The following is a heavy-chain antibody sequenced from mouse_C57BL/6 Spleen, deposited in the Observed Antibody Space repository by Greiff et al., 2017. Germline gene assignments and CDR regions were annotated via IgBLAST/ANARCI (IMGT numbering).Heavy chain of an antibody. V-gene: IGHV1-18*01. J-gene: IGHJ4*01. D-gene: IGHD1-1*01. CDR1: GYTFTDYN. Sequence: VQLKQSGPELVKPGASVKIPCKASGYTFTDYNMDWVKQSHGKSLEWIGDINPNNGGTIYNQKFKGKATLTVDKSSSTAYMELRSLTSEDTAVYYCARSEYYGSSSYYDAMDYWGQGTSVTVSS. CDR2: INPNNGGT. CDR3: ARSEYYGSSSYYDAMDY.